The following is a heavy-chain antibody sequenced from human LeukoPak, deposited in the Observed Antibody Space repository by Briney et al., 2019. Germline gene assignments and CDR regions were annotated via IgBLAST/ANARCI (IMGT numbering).Heavy chain of an antibody. V-gene: IGHV3-23*01. CDR2: ITDSGGNT. CDR1: GFTFSSSD. J-gene: IGHJ4*02. Sequence: GGSLRLSCAASGFTFSSSDMSWVRQAPGKGLEWVSAITDSGGNTHYADSVQGRFTISRDNSKNTLFLQMNSLRAEDTAVYYCAKPGEKLGYCSSTSCWNYFDYWGQGTLVTVSS. D-gene: IGHD2-2*01. CDR3: AKPGEKLGYCSSTSCWNYFDY.